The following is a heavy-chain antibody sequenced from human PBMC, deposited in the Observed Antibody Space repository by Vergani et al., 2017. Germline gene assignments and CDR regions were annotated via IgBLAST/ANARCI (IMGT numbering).Heavy chain of an antibody. Sequence: QVQLVESGGGLVKPGGSLRLSCAASGFTFSDYYMSWIRQAPGKGLEWVAVISYDGSNKYYADSVKGRFTISRDNSKNTLYLQMNSLRAEDTAVYYCAKELLLSSEVEESAFDIWGQGTMVTVSS. V-gene: IGHV3-30*18. CDR2: ISYDGSNK. CDR3: AKELLLSSEVEESAFDI. D-gene: IGHD3-10*01. CDR1: GFTFSDYY. J-gene: IGHJ3*02.